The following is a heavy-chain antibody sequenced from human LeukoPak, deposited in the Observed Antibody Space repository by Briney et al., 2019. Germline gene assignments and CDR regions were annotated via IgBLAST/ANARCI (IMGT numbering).Heavy chain of an antibody. V-gene: IGHV1-2*06. CDR3: ARVGGGLNEGFDI. Sequence: TSVKVSCKASGYIFTGHYMNWVRQVPGQGLEWMGRINPKTGGTNYAQNFQGRVTMTRDTSISTTYMELSRLRPDDTAVYYCARVGGGLNEGFDIWGQGTMVTVSS. CDR1: GYIFTGHY. CDR2: INPKTGGT. D-gene: IGHD5-24*01. J-gene: IGHJ3*02.